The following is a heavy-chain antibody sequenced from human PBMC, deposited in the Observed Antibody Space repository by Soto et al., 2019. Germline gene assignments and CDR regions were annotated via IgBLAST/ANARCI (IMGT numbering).Heavy chain of an antibody. Sequence: GGSLRLSCALSGFSVSSNYLSWVRQAPGKGLEWVSVHYSGGSTYYADSVQGRFTISRDKSNNTLYLQMRRVRAEDTAVYFCARHRHPRGTVGATSPLDPWGQGTQVTVSS. V-gene: IGHV3-53*01. CDR2: HYSGGST. D-gene: IGHD1-26*01. J-gene: IGHJ5*02. CDR1: GFSVSSNY. CDR3: ARHRHPRGTVGATSPLDP.